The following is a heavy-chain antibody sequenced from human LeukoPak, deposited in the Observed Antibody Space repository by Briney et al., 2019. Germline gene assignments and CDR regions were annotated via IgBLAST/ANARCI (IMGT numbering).Heavy chain of an antibody. CDR2: VYYSGST. D-gene: IGHD5-12*01. J-gene: IGHJ6*02. V-gene: IGHV4-31*03. CDR3: ARDRERGYSGYDDYYYYGMDV. CDR1: GGSISSGGYY. Sequence: SETLSLTCTVSGGSISSGGYYWSWIRQHPGKGLEWIGYVYYSGSTYYNPSLKSRVTISVDTSKNQFSLKLSSVTAADTAVYYCARDRERGYSGYDDYYYYGMDVWGQGTTVTVSS.